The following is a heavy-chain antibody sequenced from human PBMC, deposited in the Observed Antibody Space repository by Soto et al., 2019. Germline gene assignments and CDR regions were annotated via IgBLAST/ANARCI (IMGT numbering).Heavy chain of an antibody. CDR2: INSDGSST. CDR1: GFTFSSYW. Sequence: EVQLVESGGGLVQPGGSLRLSCAASGFTFSSYWIHWVRQAPGKGLVWVSRINSDGSSTSYADSVKGRFTISRDNAKNTLFLQMNSLRAEDTAVYYCARAGDSSGYYSFDYWGQGTLVTVSS. J-gene: IGHJ4*02. V-gene: IGHV3-74*01. CDR3: ARAGDSSGYYSFDY. D-gene: IGHD3-22*01.